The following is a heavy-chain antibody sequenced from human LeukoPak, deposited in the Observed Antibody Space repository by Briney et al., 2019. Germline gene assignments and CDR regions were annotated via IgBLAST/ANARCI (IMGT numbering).Heavy chain of an antibody. CDR1: GFTFSSYG. Sequence: GGSLRLSCAASGFTFSSYGMHWVRQAPGKGLEWVAVIRYDGINKYYADSVKGRFTISRDNSKNTLYLQMNSLRAEDTAVYYCASGGYCSGGSCYSGYWGQGTLVTVSS. V-gene: IGHV3-33*01. CDR2: IRYDGINK. CDR3: ASGGYCSGGSCYSGY. D-gene: IGHD2-15*01. J-gene: IGHJ4*02.